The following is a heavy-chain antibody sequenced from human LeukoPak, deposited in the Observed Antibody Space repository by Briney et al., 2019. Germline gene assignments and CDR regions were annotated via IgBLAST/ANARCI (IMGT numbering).Heavy chain of an antibody. J-gene: IGHJ4*02. CDR3: ARFVSLGSLDY. Sequence: SETLSLTCTVSGGSISSYYWSWIRQLPGKGLEWIGYIYYSGSTNYNPSLKSRVTISVDTSKNQFSLKLSSVTAADTAVYYCARFVSLGSLDYWGQGTLVTVSS. CDR2: IYYSGST. V-gene: IGHV4-59*08. CDR1: GGSISSYY. D-gene: IGHD2-15*01.